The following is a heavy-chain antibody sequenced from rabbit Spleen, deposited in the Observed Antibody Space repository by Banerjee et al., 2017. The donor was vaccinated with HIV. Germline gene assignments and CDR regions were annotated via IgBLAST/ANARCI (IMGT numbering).Heavy chain of an antibody. V-gene: IGHV1S45*01. J-gene: IGHJ6*01. CDR1: GFDFSSFYY. CDR2: IGTTDGTYA. Sequence: QEQLVESGGGLVQPEGSLALTCKASGFDFSSFYYMCWVRQAPGKGLEWIGCIGTTDGTYAYYANWAKGRFTISKTSSTTVTLQMTSLTAADTATYFCARDTGSSFSSYGMDLWGQGTLVTVS. D-gene: IGHD8-1*01. CDR3: ARDTGSSFSSYGMDL.